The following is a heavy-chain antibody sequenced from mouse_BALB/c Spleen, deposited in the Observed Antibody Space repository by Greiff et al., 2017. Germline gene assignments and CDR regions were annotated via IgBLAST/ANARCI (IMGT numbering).Heavy chain of an antibody. Sequence: DVKLVESGGGLVQPGGSMKLSCVASGFTFSNYWMNWVRQSPEKGLEWVAEIRLKSNNYATHYAESVKGRFTISRDDSKSSVYLQMNNLRAEDTGIYYCTREGSSYYFDYWGQGTTLTVSS. CDR1: GFTFSNYW. V-gene: IGHV6-6*02. D-gene: IGHD1-1*01. J-gene: IGHJ2*01. CDR2: IRLKSNNYAT. CDR3: TREGSSYYFDY.